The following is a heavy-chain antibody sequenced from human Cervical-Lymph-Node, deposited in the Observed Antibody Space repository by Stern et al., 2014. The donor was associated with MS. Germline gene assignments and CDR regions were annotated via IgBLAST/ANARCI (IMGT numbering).Heavy chain of an antibody. CDR1: GFTFSNYD. J-gene: IGHJ4*02. Sequence: QVQLVESGGGVVQPGTSLRLSWAGSGFTFSNYDMHWVRQAPGKGLEWVAVIGSDGSREEYGDSVQGRFTISRDNSKNTVYLQMNSLRSDDTAVYYCARDRDTTGWTLGAHWGQGTLVTVSS. CDR2: IGSDGSRE. V-gene: IGHV3-33*08. D-gene: IGHD2/OR15-2a*01. CDR3: ARDRDTTGWTLGAH.